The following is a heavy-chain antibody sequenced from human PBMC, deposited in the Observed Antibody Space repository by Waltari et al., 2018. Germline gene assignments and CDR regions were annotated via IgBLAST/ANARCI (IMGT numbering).Heavy chain of an antibody. V-gene: IGHV5-51*01. CDR1: GYSFTSYR. Sequence: EVQLVQSGAEVKKPGESLKISCKGSGYSFTSYRIGWVRQMPGKGLEWMGIIYPGDSDTRYSPSFQGQVTISADKSISTAYLQWSSLKASDTAMYYCARQLYSSGWYGYHDAFDIWGQGTMVTVSS. J-gene: IGHJ3*02. D-gene: IGHD6-19*01. CDR2: IYPGDSDT. CDR3: ARQLYSSGWYGYHDAFDI.